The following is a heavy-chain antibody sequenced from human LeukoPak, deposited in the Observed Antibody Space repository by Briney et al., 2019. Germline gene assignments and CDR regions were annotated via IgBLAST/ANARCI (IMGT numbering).Heavy chain of an antibody. Sequence: SETLSLTCSVSGVSISSGSYYWTWIRQPAGKGLEWIGRVYSIGGTTYNPSLESRVTISVDTSKNQFSLNLTSVTAADTAMYYCARDSSSGYYPGLYFQHWGQGTLVTVSS. CDR2: VYSIGGT. D-gene: IGHD6-19*01. V-gene: IGHV4-61*02. J-gene: IGHJ1*01. CDR3: ARDSSSGYYPGLYFQH. CDR1: GVSISSGSYY.